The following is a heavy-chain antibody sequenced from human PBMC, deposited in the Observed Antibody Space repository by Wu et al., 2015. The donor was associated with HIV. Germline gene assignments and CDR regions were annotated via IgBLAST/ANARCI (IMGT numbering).Heavy chain of an antibody. V-gene: IGHV1-2*02. Sequence: QVQLMQSGAEVKKPGASVTVSCKTSGYSFIDNYIHWVRQAPGQGLEWMGWINPKSGGSRSPQKFQGRVSMTRDTSVNTVYLQLTRLQFDDTAIYYCTKDYGIVGSTLPEYFQHWGQGTLVTVSS. CDR1: GYSFIDNY. D-gene: IGHD1-26*01. CDR2: INPKSGGS. J-gene: IGHJ1*01. CDR3: TKDYGIVGSTLPEYFQH.